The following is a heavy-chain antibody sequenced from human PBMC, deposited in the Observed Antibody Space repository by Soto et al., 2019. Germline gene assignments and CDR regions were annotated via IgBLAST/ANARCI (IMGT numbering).Heavy chain of an antibody. J-gene: IGHJ5*02. CDR3: ARGGGAVAATDP. V-gene: IGHV1-46*01. Sequence: QVQLVQSGAEVKKPGASVKVSCKASGYTFTSYSMHWVRQAPGQGLEWMAIINPSGGTTNYAQKFQGRVTMTRDTSTNTVYMELSSLRSEDTAVYYCARGGGAVAATDPWGQGTLVTVSS. D-gene: IGHD6-19*01. CDR1: GYTFTSYS. CDR2: INPSGGTT.